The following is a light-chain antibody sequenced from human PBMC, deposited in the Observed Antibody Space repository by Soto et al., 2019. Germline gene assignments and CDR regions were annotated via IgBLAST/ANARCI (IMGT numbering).Light chain of an antibody. V-gene: IGKV3-11*01. CDR1: QSVTSF. CDR2: DVS. Sequence: EIVLTQSPATLSLSLGERATLSCRASQSVTSFLAWYQQKPGQAPRLLIYDVSSRATGIPARFSGSGSGTDFPLTISSREPEDFAVYYCQQRSNWPLTFGGGTKVEIK. CDR3: QQRSNWPLT. J-gene: IGKJ4*01.